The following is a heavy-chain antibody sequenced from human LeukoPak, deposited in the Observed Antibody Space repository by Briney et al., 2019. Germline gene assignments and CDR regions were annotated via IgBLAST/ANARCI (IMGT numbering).Heavy chain of an antibody. D-gene: IGHD3-10*01. V-gene: IGHV4-39*07. CDR1: GGSISSSIYY. CDR3: ARVMVRGVIGAFDI. CDR2: IYYSGST. J-gene: IGHJ3*02. Sequence: SETLSLTCTVSGGSISSSIYYWGWIRQSPGKGLEWIGSIYYSGSTYYSPSLKSRVTLSVDTSKNQYSLKVTSVTAADTVVYYCARVMVRGVIGAFDIWGQGTMVTVSS.